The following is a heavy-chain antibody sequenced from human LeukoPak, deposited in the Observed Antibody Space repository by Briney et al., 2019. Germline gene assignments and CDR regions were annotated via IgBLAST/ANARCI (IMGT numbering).Heavy chain of an antibody. Sequence: ASVKVSCKASGYTFTSYDINWVRQATGQGLEWMGWMNPNSGNTGYAQKFRGRVTMTTDTSTSTALMELRSLRSDDTAVYYCAKVISVATGKYYFDYWGQGTLVTVSS. V-gene: IGHV1-8*01. CDR1: GYTFTSYD. CDR3: AKVISVATGKYYFDY. CDR2: MNPNSGNT. J-gene: IGHJ4*02. D-gene: IGHD5-12*01.